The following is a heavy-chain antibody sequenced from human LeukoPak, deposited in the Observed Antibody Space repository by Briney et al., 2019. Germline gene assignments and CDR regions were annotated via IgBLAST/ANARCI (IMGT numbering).Heavy chain of an antibody. D-gene: IGHD6-13*01. V-gene: IGHV3-30*03. CDR3: ARDDIAATGPSFDY. Sequence: GGSLRLSCAASGLTFSRYGMHWVRQAPGKGLEWVAVVSSDGSNKYYADSVTGRFTISRDNSKNTLYLQMNSLRPEDTAVYYCARDDIAATGPSFDYWGQGTLVTVSS. CDR1: GLTFSRYG. CDR2: VSSDGSNK. J-gene: IGHJ4*02.